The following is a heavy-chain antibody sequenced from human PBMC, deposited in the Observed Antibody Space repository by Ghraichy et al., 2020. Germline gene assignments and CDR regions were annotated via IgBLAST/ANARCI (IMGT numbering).Heavy chain of an antibody. Sequence: SETLSLTCAVYGGSFSGYYWSWIRQPPGKGLEWIGEINHSGSTNYNPSLKSRVTISVDTSKNQFSLKLSSVTAADTAVYYCASRVNRYYYYGMDVWGQGTTVTVSS. D-gene: IGHD1-14*01. CDR3: ASRVNRYYYYGMDV. CDR2: INHSGST. CDR1: GGSFSGYY. J-gene: IGHJ6*02. V-gene: IGHV4-34*01.